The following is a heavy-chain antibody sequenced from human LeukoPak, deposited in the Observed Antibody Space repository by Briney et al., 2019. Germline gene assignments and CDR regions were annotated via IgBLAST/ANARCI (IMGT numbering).Heavy chain of an antibody. CDR2: IYYSGST. V-gene: IGHV4-59*01. D-gene: IGHD6-13*01. Sequence: PSETLSLTCTVSGGSISSYYWSWIRQPPGKGLEWIGYIYYSGSTNYNPSLESRVTISVDTSKNQFSLKLSSVTAADTAVYYCAGEEAAADTPFDYWGQGTLVTVSS. CDR1: GGSISSYY. CDR3: AGEEAAADTPFDY. J-gene: IGHJ4*02.